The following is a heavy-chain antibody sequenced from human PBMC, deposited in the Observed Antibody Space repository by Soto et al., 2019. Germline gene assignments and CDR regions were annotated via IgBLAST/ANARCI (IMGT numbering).Heavy chain of an antibody. J-gene: IGHJ6*02. CDR1: GFTFSSYG. D-gene: IGHD3-10*01. V-gene: IGHV3-30*18. Sequence: PGGSLRLSCAASGFTFSSYGMHWVRQAPGKGLEWVAVISYDGSNKYYADSVKGRFTISRDNSKNTLYLQMNSLRAEDTAVYYCAKDSGERGWQPIGVYFYYGMDVSGQGTTVTVSS. CDR2: ISYDGSNK. CDR3: AKDSGERGWQPIGVYFYYGMDV.